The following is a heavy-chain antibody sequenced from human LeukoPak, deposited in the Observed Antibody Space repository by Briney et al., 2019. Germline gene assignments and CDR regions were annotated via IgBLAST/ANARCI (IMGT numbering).Heavy chain of an antibody. Sequence: SVKVSCKASGGTFSSYAISWVRQAPGQGLEWMGGIIPIFGTANYAQKFQDRVTITADKSTSTAYMELSSLRSEDTAVYYCARVVGLTGYSSTWYLGYYYYMDVWGKGTTVTVSS. CDR2: IIPIFGTA. CDR3: ARVVGLTGYSSTWYLGYYYYMDV. J-gene: IGHJ6*03. D-gene: IGHD6-13*01. V-gene: IGHV1-69*06. CDR1: GGTFSSYA.